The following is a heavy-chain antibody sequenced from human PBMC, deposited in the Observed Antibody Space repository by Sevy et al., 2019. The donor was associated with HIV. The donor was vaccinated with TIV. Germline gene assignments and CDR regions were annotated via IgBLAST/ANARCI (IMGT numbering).Heavy chain of an antibody. D-gene: IGHD3-22*01. Sequence: GGSLRLSCAASGFTFSSYAMSWVRQAPGKGLEWVSAISGSGGSTYYADSVKGRFTISRDNSKNTLYLQMNSLRAEDTAVYYCAKDARYYDSSVYYSDAFDIWGQGTMVTVSS. CDR3: AKDARYYDSSVYYSDAFDI. CDR2: ISGSGGST. J-gene: IGHJ3*02. CDR1: GFTFSSYA. V-gene: IGHV3-23*01.